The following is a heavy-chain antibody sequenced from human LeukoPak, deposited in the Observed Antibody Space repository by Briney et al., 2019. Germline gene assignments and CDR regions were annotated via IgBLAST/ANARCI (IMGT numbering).Heavy chain of an antibody. D-gene: IGHD6-13*01. Sequence: SVKVSCKASGGTFSSYAISWVRQAPGQGLEWMGGIIPIFGTANYAQKFQGRVTITADESTSTAYMEPSSLRSEDTAVYYCARAPYSSSWFDYWGQGTLVTVSS. CDR2: IIPIFGTA. J-gene: IGHJ4*02. CDR1: GGTFSSYA. CDR3: ARAPYSSSWFDY. V-gene: IGHV1-69*13.